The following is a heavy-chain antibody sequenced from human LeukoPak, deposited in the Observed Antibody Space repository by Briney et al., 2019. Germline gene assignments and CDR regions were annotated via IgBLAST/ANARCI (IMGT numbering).Heavy chain of an antibody. D-gene: IGHD1-26*01. Sequence: ASVKVSCKASGYTFTDYYMHWVRQAPGQGLEWMGWINPNSGGTKYAQKFQGRVTMTRDTSISIVYMELSRLRSDDTAVYYCARHLGSPIDYWGQGTLVTVSS. CDR2: INPNSGGT. CDR3: ARHLGSPIDY. V-gene: IGHV1-2*02. J-gene: IGHJ4*02. CDR1: GYTFTDYY.